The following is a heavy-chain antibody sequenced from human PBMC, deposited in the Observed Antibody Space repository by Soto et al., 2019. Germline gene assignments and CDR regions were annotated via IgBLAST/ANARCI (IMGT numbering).Heavy chain of an antibody. CDR1: GGSFSGYY. CDR3: ARGRHNHGDPGGYFDY. Sequence: QVQLQQWGAGLLKPSETLSLTCAVYGGSFSGYYWSWIRQPPGKGLEWIGEINHSGSTNYNPSLKSRVTISVDTSKNQFSLKLSSVTAADTAVYYCARGRHNHGDPGGYFDYWGQGTLVTVSP. V-gene: IGHV4-34*01. D-gene: IGHD4-17*01. J-gene: IGHJ4*02. CDR2: INHSGST.